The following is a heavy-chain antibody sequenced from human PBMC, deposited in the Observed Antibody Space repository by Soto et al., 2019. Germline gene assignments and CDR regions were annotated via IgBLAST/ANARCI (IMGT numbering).Heavy chain of an antibody. D-gene: IGHD6-19*01. CDR1: GGSISGTNW. Sequence: QVQLQESGPGLVKPSGTLSLNCAVSGGSISGTNWWSWVRQPPGEGLEWIGEIYHSGYTRTNYNPSLKSRATISVDTSKNQFSLKVTSVTAADTAVYYCAREVSPNSRGWYTVLVRWFDPWGQGTLVTVSS. CDR2: IYHSGYTRT. V-gene: IGHV4-4*02. J-gene: IGHJ5*02. CDR3: AREVSPNSRGWYTVLVRWFDP.